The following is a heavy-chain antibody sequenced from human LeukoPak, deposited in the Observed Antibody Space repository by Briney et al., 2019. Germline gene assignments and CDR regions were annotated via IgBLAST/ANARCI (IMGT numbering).Heavy chain of an antibody. D-gene: IGHD5-24*01. J-gene: IGHJ4*02. CDR3: AKDGLATISYYFDY. CDR2: ISGSGGST. V-gene: IGHV3-23*01. Sequence: PGGSLRLSCAASGFTFSSYAMSWVRQAPGKGLEWVSAISGSGGSTYYADSVKGRFTISRDNSKNMLYLQMNSLGAEDTAVYCCAKDGLATISYYFDYWGQGTLVTVSS. CDR1: GFTFSSYA.